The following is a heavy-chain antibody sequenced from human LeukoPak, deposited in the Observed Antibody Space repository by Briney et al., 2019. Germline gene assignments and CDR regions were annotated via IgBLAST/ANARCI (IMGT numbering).Heavy chain of an antibody. CDR2: IRHDGSDK. V-gene: IGHV3-7*03. CDR3: ARRITIAAAGWGYGMDV. D-gene: IGHD6-13*01. CDR1: GFTFNNHW. J-gene: IGHJ6*02. Sequence: GGSLRLSCAASGFTFNNHWMSWVRQAPGKGLEWVANIRHDGSDKKYVDPVKGRFTISRDNAENSLFLQMNSLRAEDTAVYYCARRITIAAAGWGYGMDVWGQGTTVTVSS.